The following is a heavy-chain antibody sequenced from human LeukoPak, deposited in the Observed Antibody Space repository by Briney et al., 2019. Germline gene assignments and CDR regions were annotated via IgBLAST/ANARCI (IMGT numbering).Heavy chain of an antibody. CDR1: GFTFDDYA. J-gene: IGHJ4*02. D-gene: IGHD6-6*01. CDR2: ISWNSGSI. CDR3: AKDIVSPEYSGSLGLDY. Sequence: GGSLRLSCAASGFTFDDYAMHWVRQAPGKGLEWVSGISWNSGSIGCADSVKGRFTISRDNAKNSLYLQMNSLRAEDTALYYCAKDIVSPEYSGSLGLDYWGQGTLVTVSS. V-gene: IGHV3-9*01.